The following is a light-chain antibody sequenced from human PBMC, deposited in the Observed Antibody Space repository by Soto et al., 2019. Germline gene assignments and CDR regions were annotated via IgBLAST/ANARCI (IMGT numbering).Light chain of an antibody. Sequence: EVVMTQSPATLSVSPGERATLSCRASRGIGSTLAWYQQKPGQTPRLLIYDTSTRATGVPGRFIGSRSGTEFTLNITSLQSEDFAIYYCQHYVTWPLAFGGGTRVETK. CDR1: RGIGST. CDR3: QHYVTWPLA. CDR2: DTS. J-gene: IGKJ4*01. V-gene: IGKV3-15*01.